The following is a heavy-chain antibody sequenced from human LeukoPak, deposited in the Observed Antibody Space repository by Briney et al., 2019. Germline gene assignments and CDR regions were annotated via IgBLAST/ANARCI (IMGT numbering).Heavy chain of an antibody. J-gene: IGHJ4*02. CDR3: ARIGYSSSSFDC. Sequence: PGGSLRLSCAASGFTFRNYWMSWVRQAPGKGLEWVANIKEDGSVKYYVDSVKGRFTISRDAAKNSVYLQMKSLRAEDTAVYYCARIGYSSSSFDCWGQGSLVTVSS. D-gene: IGHD6-6*01. CDR1: GFTFRNYW. CDR2: IKEDGSVK. V-gene: IGHV3-7*01.